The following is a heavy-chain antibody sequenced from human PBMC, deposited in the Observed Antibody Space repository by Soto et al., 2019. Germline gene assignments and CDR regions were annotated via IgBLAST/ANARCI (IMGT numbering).Heavy chain of an antibody. CDR2: IIPIFGTA. CDR3: ARVRIFGVVIDYYYGMEV. Sequence: SVKVSCKASGGTFSSYAISWVRQAPGQGLEWMGGIIPIFGTANYAQKFQGRVTITADESTSTAYMELSSLRSEDTAVYYCARVRIFGVVIDYYYGMEVWGQGTTVTVS. J-gene: IGHJ6*02. D-gene: IGHD3-3*01. V-gene: IGHV1-69*13. CDR1: GGTFSSYA.